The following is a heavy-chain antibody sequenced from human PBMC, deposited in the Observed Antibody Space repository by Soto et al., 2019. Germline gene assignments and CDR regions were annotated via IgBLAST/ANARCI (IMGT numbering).Heavy chain of an antibody. CDR3: ARAKPPYSGSYGSVDY. J-gene: IGHJ4*02. CDR1: GFIFSDYY. V-gene: IGHV3-11*01. CDR2: ISSSGNTI. D-gene: IGHD1-26*01. Sequence: GGSLSLSCAASGFIFSDYYMSWIRQAPGKGLEWVSYISSSGNTIYYADSVKGQFTISRDSAKNSLYLQMNSLRAEDTAVYYCARAKPPYSGSYGSVDYWGQGTLVTVSS.